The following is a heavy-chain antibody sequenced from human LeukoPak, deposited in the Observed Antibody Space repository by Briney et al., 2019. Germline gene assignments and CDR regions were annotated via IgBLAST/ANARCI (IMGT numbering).Heavy chain of an antibody. CDR2: IYYSGST. D-gene: IGHD3-10*01. V-gene: IGHV4-59*12. J-gene: IGHJ4*02. CDR3: ARCRRLWFGGGYFDY. CDR1: GGSISSYY. Sequence: PSETLSLTCTVSGGSISSYYWSWIRQPPGKGLEWIGYIYYSGSTNYNPSLKSRVTISVDTSKNQFSLKLSSVTAADTAVYYCARCRRLWFGGGYFDYWGQGTLVTVSS.